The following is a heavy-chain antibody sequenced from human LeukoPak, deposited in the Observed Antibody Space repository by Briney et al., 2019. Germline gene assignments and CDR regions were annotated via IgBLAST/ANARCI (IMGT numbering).Heavy chain of an antibody. V-gene: IGHV4-61*02. CDR2: IYTSGST. Sequence: SETLSLTCTVSGGSISSGSYYWSWIRQPAGKGLEWIGRIYTSGSTNYNPSLKSRATISVDASKNQFSLKLSSVTAADTAVYYCARDNDFWSAWGQGTLVTVSS. J-gene: IGHJ5*02. CDR1: GGSISSGSYY. CDR3: ARDNDFWSA. D-gene: IGHD3-3*01.